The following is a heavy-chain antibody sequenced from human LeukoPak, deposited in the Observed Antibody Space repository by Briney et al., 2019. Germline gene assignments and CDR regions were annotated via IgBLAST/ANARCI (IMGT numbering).Heavy chain of an antibody. V-gene: IGHV4-39*01. CDR3: ARLGTGYDSSGYSIGWFDP. CDR2: VYYSGST. J-gene: IGHJ5*02. CDR1: GGSISISTYY. Sequence: SETLSLTCTVSGGSISISTYYWGWIRQPPGKGLEWIGNVYYSGSTYYNPSLKSRVTISVDTSKNQFSLRLSSVTAADTAVYYCARLGTGYDSSGYSIGWFDPWGQGTLVTVSS. D-gene: IGHD3-22*01.